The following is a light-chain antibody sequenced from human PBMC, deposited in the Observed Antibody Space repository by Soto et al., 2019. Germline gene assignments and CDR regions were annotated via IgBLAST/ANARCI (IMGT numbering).Light chain of an antibody. CDR3: SSYTSSSTLVV. CDR2: DVS. V-gene: IGLV2-14*01. Sequence: QSALTQPASVSGSPGQSITISCTGTSSDVGGYNYVSRYQQHPGKAPKLMIYDVSNRPSGVSNRFSGPKSGNTASLTISGLQAEDEADYYCSSYTSSSTLVVFGGGTKLTVL. J-gene: IGLJ2*01. CDR1: SSDVGGYNY.